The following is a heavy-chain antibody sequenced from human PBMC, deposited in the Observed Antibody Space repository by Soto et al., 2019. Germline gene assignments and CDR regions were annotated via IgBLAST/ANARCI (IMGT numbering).Heavy chain of an antibody. V-gene: IGHV1-58*01. CDR3: ARTGYYYDNKGYSLDY. Sequence: GQGLEWIGRIVASSGNTNYAQKFQERVTITRDMSTSTAYMELSSLRAEDTAVYYCARTGYYYDNKGYSLDYWFQLTLVTVSS. J-gene: IGHJ4*02. D-gene: IGHD3-22*01. CDR2: IVASSGNT.